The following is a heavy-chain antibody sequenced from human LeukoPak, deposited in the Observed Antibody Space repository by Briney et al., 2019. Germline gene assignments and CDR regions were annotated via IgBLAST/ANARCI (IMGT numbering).Heavy chain of an antibody. CDR1: GGSISSYY. CDR3: ARDYYGSGSNRFDP. J-gene: IGHJ5*02. D-gene: IGHD3-10*01. V-gene: IGHV4-4*07. Sequence: SETLSLTCTVSGGSISSYYWSWIRQPAGKGLEWIGRIYTSGSTNYNPSLKSQVTMSVDTSKNQFSLKLSSVTAADTAVYYCARDYYGSGSNRFDPWGQGTLVTVSS. CDR2: IYTSGST.